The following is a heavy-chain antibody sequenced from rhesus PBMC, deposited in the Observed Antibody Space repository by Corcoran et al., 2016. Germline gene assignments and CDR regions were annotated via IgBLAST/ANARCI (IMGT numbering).Heavy chain of an antibody. V-gene: IGHV3-201*01. CDR1: GFTFDDYA. J-gene: IGHJ4*01. CDR3: ASDLEGLADY. CDR2: ISWSGCST. Sequence: EVQLVESGGGVVQPGGSLRLSCAASGFTFDDYAMHWVRQAPGNGLGWVSGISWSGCSTYYADSVEGQFTISSDNAKNSLYLRMGSLRAADTALCYCASDLEGLADYWGRGVLVTVSS.